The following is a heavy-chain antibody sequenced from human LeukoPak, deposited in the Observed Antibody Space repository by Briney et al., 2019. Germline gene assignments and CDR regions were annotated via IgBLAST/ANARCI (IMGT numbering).Heavy chain of an antibody. CDR1: GGSISSGSYY. J-gene: IGHJ2*01. D-gene: IGHD5/OR15-5a*01. CDR2: IYTSGST. CDR3: ARDRVGYWYFDL. Sequence: SDTLSLTCTVSGGSISSGSYYWSWIRQHAGKGLEWIGRIYTSGSTNYNPSLKSRVTISVDTSKNQFSLKLSSVTAADTAVYYCARDRVGYWYFDLWGRGTLVTVSS. V-gene: IGHV4-61*02.